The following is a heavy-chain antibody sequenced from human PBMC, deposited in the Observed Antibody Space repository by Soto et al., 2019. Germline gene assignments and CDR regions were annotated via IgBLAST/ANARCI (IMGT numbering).Heavy chain of an antibody. CDR1: GFTFRTYA. D-gene: IGHD3-10*01. CDR2: ISGNGDST. Sequence: DVQLLESGGRLVRPGGSLRLSCVASGFTFRTYAMTWVRQAPGKGLEWVSSISGNGDSTYYADSVKGRFTVSRDNSKSTRYLQMSRVTVEDTAIYYCTKDPTLITAWYFDIWGRGTLVSVSS. V-gene: IGHV3-23*01. J-gene: IGHJ2*01. CDR3: TKDPTLITAWYFDI.